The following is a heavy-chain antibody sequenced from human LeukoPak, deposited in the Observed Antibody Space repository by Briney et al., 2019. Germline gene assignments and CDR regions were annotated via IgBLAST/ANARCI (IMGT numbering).Heavy chain of an antibody. J-gene: IGHJ4*02. CDR2: IHYSGST. CDR1: GGSISSYY. V-gene: IGHV4-59*08. Sequence: SETLSLTCTVSGGSISSYYWSWIRQPPGKGLEWIGYIHYSGSTNYNPSLRSRVTISVDTSKNQFSLKLSSATAADTAVYFCARRAINSVMFDYWGQGTLVTVS. D-gene: IGHD3-16*01. CDR3: ARRAINSVMFDY.